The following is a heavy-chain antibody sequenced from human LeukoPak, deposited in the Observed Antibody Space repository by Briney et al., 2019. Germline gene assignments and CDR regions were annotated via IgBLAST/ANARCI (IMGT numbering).Heavy chain of an antibody. V-gene: IGHV3-23*01. J-gene: IGHJ4*02. Sequence: GGSLRLSCAASGFTFSNYAMSWVRQAPGKGLAWVSTISGSGAGTYYADSVRGRFTISRDNSKNTLYLQMHSLRAEDTAVYYCATNTSSWSFDYWGQGTLVTVSS. CDR2: ISGSGAGT. D-gene: IGHD6-13*01. CDR1: GFTFSNYA. CDR3: ATNTSSWSFDY.